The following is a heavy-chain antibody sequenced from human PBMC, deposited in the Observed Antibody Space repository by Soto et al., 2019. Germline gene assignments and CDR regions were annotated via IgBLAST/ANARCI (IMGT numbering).Heavy chain of an antibody. CDR1: GFTFSDYY. J-gene: IGHJ4*02. CDR2: ISGSGSYT. V-gene: IGHV3-11*06. D-gene: IGHD6-13*01. CDR3: ASLPQQLVDF. Sequence: GGSLRLSCAASGFTFSDYYMSWIRQAPGKGLEWVSYISGSGSYTNYADSVKGRFTISRDNAKNSLYLQMNSLRAEDTAVYYCASLPQQLVDFWGQGTLVTVS.